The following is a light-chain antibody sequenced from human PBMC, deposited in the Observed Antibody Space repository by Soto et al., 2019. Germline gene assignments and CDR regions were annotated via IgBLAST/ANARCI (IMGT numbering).Light chain of an antibody. J-gene: IGKJ5*01. CDR2: AAS. Sequence: DIQLTQSPSSVAASVGDRVTITCRASQGISSWLAWYQQKPGKAPQLLIYAASNLQSGVPSGFSGSGSGTYFTLTINSLQPEDSATYYCQQATSFPITFGQGTRLEIK. CDR3: QQATSFPIT. CDR1: QGISSW. V-gene: IGKV1D-12*01.